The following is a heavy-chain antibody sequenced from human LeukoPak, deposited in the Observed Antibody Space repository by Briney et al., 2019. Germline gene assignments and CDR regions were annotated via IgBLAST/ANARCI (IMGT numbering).Heavy chain of an antibody. D-gene: IGHD6-6*01. CDR2: IYTSGST. J-gene: IGHJ6*03. V-gene: IGHV4-61*02. CDR1: GGSISSGSYY. CDR3: ARGVAARRNYYYYYMDV. Sequence: TLSLTCTVSGGSISSGSYYWSWIRQPAGKGLEWIGRIYTSGSTNYNPSLKSRVTISVDTSKNQFSLTLSSVTAADTAVYYCARGVAARRNYYYYYMDVWGKGTTVTVSS.